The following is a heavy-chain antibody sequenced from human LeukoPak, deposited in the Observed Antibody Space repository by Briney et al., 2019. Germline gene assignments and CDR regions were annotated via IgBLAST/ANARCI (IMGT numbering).Heavy chain of an antibody. D-gene: IGHD5-18*01. Sequence: PGGSLRLSCVYSGLTESGLTLSSDWMSWVRQPPGKGLEWVAVTTFDGRNNYYADSVKGRFTISGDNSKKTLYLQMESLRAEDTAVYYCARDFSDVDTVPPAWGQGTLVIVSS. CDR2: TTFDGRNN. CDR3: ARDFSDVDTVPPA. CDR1: GLTLSSDW. J-gene: IGHJ1*01. V-gene: IGHV3-33*05.